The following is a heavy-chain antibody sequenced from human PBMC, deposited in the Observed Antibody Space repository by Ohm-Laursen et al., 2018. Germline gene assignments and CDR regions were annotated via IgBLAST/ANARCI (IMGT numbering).Heavy chain of an antibody. D-gene: IGHD2-15*01. CDR1: GFTFDDYA. Sequence: SLRLSCSASGFTFDDYAMHWVRQAPGKGLEWVSGIRWNSGSIGYADSVKGRFTISRDNARNSLYLQMNSLRAEDTALYYCTKAYGVRVEAAITSFDFWGQGTLVTVSS. CDR2: IRWNSGSI. V-gene: IGHV3-9*01. CDR3: TKAYGVRVEAAITSFDF. J-gene: IGHJ4*02.